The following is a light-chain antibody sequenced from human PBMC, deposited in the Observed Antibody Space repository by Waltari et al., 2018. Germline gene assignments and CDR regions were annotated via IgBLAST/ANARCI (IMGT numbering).Light chain of an antibody. Sequence: EIVLTQSPGTLSLSPGERATLSCRASQSVSSIYLAWYQQKPGQAPRLLIYGASSRATGIPDRFSGSGSGTDFTHTISRLEPEGFAVYYCQQYGSSPRTFGQGTKLEIK. J-gene: IGKJ2*01. CDR1: QSVSSIY. CDR3: QQYGSSPRT. V-gene: IGKV3-20*01. CDR2: GAS.